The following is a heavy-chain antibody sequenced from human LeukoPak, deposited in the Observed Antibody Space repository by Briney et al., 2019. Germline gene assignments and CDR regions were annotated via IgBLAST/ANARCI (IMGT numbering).Heavy chain of an antibody. Sequence: GGSLRLSCAGSGLTFSNHAMTWVRQAPGKGLEYVAESSGSGRDTYYADSVQGRFTISRDNSKNTLYLQMNSLKAEDTAEYYCGRRTQDGYNSPIDYWGQGTLVTVSS. J-gene: IGHJ4*02. CDR2: SSGSGRDT. V-gene: IGHV3-23*01. CDR3: GRRTQDGYNSPIDY. D-gene: IGHD5-24*01. CDR1: GLTFSNHA.